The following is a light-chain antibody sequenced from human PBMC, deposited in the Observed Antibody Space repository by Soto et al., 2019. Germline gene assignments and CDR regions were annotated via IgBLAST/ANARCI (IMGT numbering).Light chain of an antibody. CDR3: KHYSRQSVI. CDR2: GAS. Sequence: LTQSPGTLSLSPGDRATLSCRASQSVSSRDLAWYQQRPGQAPRLLIYGASIRATGIPDRFSGSGSGTDFTLVISRLEPEDFAVYYCKHYSRQSVIFGQGTRLEIK. CDR1: QSVSSRD. V-gene: IGKV3-20*01. J-gene: IGKJ5*01.